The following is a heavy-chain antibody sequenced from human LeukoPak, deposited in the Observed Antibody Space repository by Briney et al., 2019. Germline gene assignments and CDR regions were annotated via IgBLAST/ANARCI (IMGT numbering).Heavy chain of an antibody. CDR3: ARDGGSSSWFDY. D-gene: IGHD6-13*01. CDR1: GGSISSYY. J-gene: IGHJ4*02. Sequence: SETLSLTCTVSGGSISSYYWSWIRQPPGKGLEWIGYTYYSGSTNYYPSLKSRVTISVDTSKNQFSLKLSSVTAADTAVYYCARDGGSSSWFDYWGQGTLVTVSS. CDR2: TYYSGST. V-gene: IGHV4-59*01.